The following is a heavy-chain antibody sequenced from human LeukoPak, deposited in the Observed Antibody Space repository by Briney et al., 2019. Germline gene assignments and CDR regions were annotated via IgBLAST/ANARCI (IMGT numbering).Heavy chain of an antibody. CDR3: ARLSVQFHYYYMDV. D-gene: IGHD1-1*01. J-gene: IGHJ6*03. Sequence: PSETLSLTCTVSGGSISSYYWSRIRQPPGKGLEWIGYIYYSGSTNYNPSLKSRVTISVDTSKNQFSLKLSSVTAADTAVYYCARLSVQFHYYYMDVWGKGTTVTVSS. CDR1: GGSISSYY. CDR2: IYYSGST. V-gene: IGHV4-59*01.